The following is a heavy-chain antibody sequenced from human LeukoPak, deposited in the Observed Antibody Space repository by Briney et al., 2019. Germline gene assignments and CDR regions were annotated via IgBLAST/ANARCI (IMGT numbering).Heavy chain of an antibody. D-gene: IGHD3-3*01. Sequence: PGGSLRLSCAASGFTFSSYAMHWVRQAPGKGLEWVAVISYDGSNKYYADSVKGRFTISRDNSKNTLYLQMNSLGAEDTAVYYCARASNPYDFWSGYHGMDVWGQGTTVTVSS. CDR3: ARASNPYDFWSGYHGMDV. V-gene: IGHV3-30-3*01. J-gene: IGHJ6*02. CDR2: ISYDGSNK. CDR1: GFTFSSYA.